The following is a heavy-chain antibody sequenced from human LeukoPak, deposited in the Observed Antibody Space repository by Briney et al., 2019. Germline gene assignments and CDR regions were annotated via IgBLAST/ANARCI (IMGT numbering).Heavy chain of an antibody. V-gene: IGHV3-48*03. CDR3: ARTDPSGSWDY. CDR2: ISSSGSTI. J-gene: IGHJ4*02. CDR1: GFTFSSYE. Sequence: GGSLRLSCAASGFTFSSYEMNWVRQAPGKGLEGVSYISSSGSTIYYVGSVGGRFTISRDNAKNSLYLQMNSLRAEDTAVYYCARTDPSGSWDYWGQGTLVTVSS. D-gene: IGHD3-3*01.